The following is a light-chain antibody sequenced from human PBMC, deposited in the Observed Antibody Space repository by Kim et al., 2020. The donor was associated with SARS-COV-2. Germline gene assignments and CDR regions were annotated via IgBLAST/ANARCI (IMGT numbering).Light chain of an antibody. CDR1: SNNVGNEG. CDR2: RDN. J-gene: IGLJ3*02. V-gene: IGLV10-54*01. Sequence: QAGLTQPPSVSKGLRQTATLTCTGNSNNVGNEGAAWLQQHQGHPPKLLLYRDNNRPSGISERLSASRSGNTASLTISGLQPEDEADYYCSAWDFSLSAWVFGGGTQLTVL. CDR3: SAWDFSLSAWV.